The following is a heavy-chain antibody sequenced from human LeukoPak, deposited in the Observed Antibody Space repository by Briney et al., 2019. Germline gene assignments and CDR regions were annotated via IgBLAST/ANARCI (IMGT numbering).Heavy chain of an antibody. CDR1: GITVIDNY. J-gene: IGHJ3*02. Sequence: GGSLRLSCAASGITVIDNYIIWVRQAPGKGLECVSVIQANGITYQVDSVEGRLTISRDTSKNTVSLQMNSLRVEDTAAYYCARVKGGTGAFDIWGQGTMVIVSS. V-gene: IGHV3-66*01. D-gene: IGHD1-1*01. CDR2: IQANGIT. CDR3: ARVKGGTGAFDI.